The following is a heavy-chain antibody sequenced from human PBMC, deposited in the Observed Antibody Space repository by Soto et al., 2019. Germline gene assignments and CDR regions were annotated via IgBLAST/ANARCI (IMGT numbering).Heavy chain of an antibody. CDR1: GFTFSAYA. V-gene: IGHV3-23*01. CDR3: AKVSGYDLCQYYGMDV. CDR2: ISGGGAAT. D-gene: IGHD5-12*01. J-gene: IGHJ6*02. Sequence: PGGSLSLSCAASGFTFSAYAMTWVRQAPGKGLEWVSTISGGGAATYYADSVKGRSTVSRDKSKNTLYLQMNSLRAEDTAVYYCAKVSGYDLCQYYGMDVWGQGTTVTVAS.